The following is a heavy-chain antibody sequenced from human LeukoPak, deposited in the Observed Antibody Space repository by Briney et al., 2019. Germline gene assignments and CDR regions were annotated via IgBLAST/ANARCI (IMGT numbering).Heavy chain of an antibody. CDR2: ISSSSSTI. CDR1: GFTFSSYS. J-gene: IGHJ4*02. Sequence: AGGSLRLSCAASGFTFSSYSMNWVRQAPGKGLEWVSYISSSSSTIYYADSVKGRFTISRDNAKNSLYLQMNSLRAEDTAVYYCAKDNELLWFGELLFDYWGQGTLVTVSS. V-gene: IGHV3-48*01. D-gene: IGHD3-10*01. CDR3: AKDNELLWFGELLFDY.